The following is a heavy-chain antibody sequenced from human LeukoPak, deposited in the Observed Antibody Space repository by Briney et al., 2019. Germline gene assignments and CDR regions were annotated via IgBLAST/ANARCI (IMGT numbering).Heavy chain of an antibody. V-gene: IGHV3-64*01. CDR3: ARLYSSGCLAFDY. CDR2: ISSNGGST. Sequence: GGSLRLSCAASGFTFSSYAMHWVRQAPGKGLEYVSAISSNGGSTYYANSVKGRFTISRDNSKNTLYLQMGSLRAEDMAVYYCARLYSSGCLAFDYWGQGTLVTVSS. D-gene: IGHD6-19*01. CDR1: GFTFSSYA. J-gene: IGHJ4*02.